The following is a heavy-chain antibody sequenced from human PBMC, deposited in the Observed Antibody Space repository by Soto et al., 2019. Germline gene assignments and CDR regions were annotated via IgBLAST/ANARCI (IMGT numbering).Heavy chain of an antibody. D-gene: IGHD2-2*01. Sequence: SETLSLTCTVSGGSISSYYWSWIRQPAGKGLEWIGRIYTSGSTNYNPSLKSRVTMSVDTSKNQFSLKLSSVTAADTAVYYWARACSSNSCYDGFDYWGQGTLVTVSS. CDR3: ARACSSNSCYDGFDY. J-gene: IGHJ4*02. V-gene: IGHV4-4*07. CDR1: GGSISSYY. CDR2: IYTSGST.